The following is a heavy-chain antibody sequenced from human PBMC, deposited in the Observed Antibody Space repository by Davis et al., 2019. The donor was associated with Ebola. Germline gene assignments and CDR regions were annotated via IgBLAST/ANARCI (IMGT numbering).Heavy chain of an antibody. D-gene: IGHD3-3*01. V-gene: IGHV1-69*05. J-gene: IGHJ4*02. CDR2: IIPIFGTA. CDR3: ASGVDFWSGYYPFDY. CDR1: GGTFSSYA. Sequence: SVKVSCKASGGTFSSYAISWVRQAPGQGLEWMGGIIPIFGTADYAQKLQGRVTMTTDTSTSTAYMELRSLRSDDTAVYYCASGVDFWSGYYPFDYWGQGTLVTVSS.